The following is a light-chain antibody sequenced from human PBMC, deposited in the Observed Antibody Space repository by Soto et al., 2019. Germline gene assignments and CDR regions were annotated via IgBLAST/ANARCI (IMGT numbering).Light chain of an antibody. V-gene: IGLV2-11*01. CDR2: DVS. Sequence: QSVLTQPRSVSGSPGQSLTISCTGTSSDVGGYNYVSWYQHHPGKAPKLMIFDVSKRPSGVPDRFSGSKSGNTASLTISGLQAEDEADYYCCSYAGGYTFVFGTGTKLTVL. J-gene: IGLJ1*01. CDR1: SSDVGGYNY. CDR3: CSYAGGYTFV.